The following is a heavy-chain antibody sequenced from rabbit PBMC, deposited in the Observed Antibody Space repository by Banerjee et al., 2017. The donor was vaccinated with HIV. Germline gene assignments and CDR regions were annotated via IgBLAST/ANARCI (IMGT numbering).Heavy chain of an antibody. CDR2: IYTGSSGSI. Sequence: QSLEESGGDLVKPGASLTLTCKASGIDFSSGYYMCWVRQAPGKGLEWIACIYTGSSGSIYYAGWAKGRFTISKASWTTVTLQMTSLTAADTASYFCARDLAGVTGWNFNLWGQGTLVTVS. D-gene: IGHD4-1*01. CDR1: GIDFSSGYY. CDR3: ARDLAGVTGWNFNL. J-gene: IGHJ4*01. V-gene: IGHV1S40*01.